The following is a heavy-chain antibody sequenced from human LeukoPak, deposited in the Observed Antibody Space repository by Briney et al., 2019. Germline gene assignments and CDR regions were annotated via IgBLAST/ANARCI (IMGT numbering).Heavy chain of an antibody. V-gene: IGHV3-7*01. CDR2: IKQDGSEK. CDR3: ARTRGSYSLDY. Sequence: GGSLRLSCVASGFTFSGYWMTWVREAPGKGLEWVANIKQDGSEKYYVDSAKGRFTISRDNAKNSLYLQMNSLRAEDTAVYYCARTRGSYSLDYWGQGTLVTVSS. D-gene: IGHD1-26*01. J-gene: IGHJ4*02. CDR1: GFTFSGYW.